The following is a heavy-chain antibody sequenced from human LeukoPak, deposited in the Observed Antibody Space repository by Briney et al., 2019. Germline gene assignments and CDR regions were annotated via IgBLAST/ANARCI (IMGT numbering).Heavy chain of an antibody. CDR3: ARRMTYYDILTGYPQPYYFDY. V-gene: IGHV4-30-4*08. CDR1: GGSISSGDYY. CDR2: IYYSGST. D-gene: IGHD3-9*01. Sequence: SETLSLTCTVSGGSISSGDYYWSWIRQPPGKGLEWIGYIYYSGSTYYNPSLKSRVTISVDTSKNQFSLKLSSVTAADTAVYYCARRMTYYDILTGYPQPYYFDYWGQGTLVTVFS. J-gene: IGHJ4*02.